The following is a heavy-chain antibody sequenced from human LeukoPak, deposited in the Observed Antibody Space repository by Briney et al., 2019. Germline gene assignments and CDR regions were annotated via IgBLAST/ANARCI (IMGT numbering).Heavy chain of an antibody. V-gene: IGHV3-49*04. D-gene: IGHD3-10*01. CDR2: IRSKAYGGTT. CDR3: TRIDEVLLWFGELLENYFDY. CDR1: GFTFGDYA. Sequence: GGSLRLSCTASGFTFGDYAMSWVRQAPGKGLGWVGFIRSKAYGGTTEYAASVKGRFTISRDDSKSIAYLQMNSLKTEDTAVYYCTRIDEVLLWFGELLENYFDYWGQGTLVTVSS. J-gene: IGHJ4*02.